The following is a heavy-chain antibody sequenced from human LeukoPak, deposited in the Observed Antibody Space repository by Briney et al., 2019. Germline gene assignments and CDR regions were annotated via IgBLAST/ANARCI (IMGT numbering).Heavy chain of an antibody. Sequence: GGSLRLSCAASGFTFSSYAMHWVRQAPGKGLEWVAVISHDGSNKYYADSVKGRFTISRDNSKNTLYLQMNSLRAEDTAVYYCARVGVFDCSSTSCSDYWGQGTLVTVSS. D-gene: IGHD2-2*01. V-gene: IGHV3-30-3*01. J-gene: IGHJ4*02. CDR3: ARVGVFDCSSTSCSDY. CDR1: GFTFSSYA. CDR2: ISHDGSNK.